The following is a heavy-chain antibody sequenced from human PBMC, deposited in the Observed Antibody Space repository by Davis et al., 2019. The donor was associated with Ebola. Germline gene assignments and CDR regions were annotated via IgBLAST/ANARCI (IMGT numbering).Heavy chain of an antibody. CDR2: IWYDGSYK. J-gene: IGHJ6*02. CDR3: ARSFELYDSSGYYYYGMDV. CDR1: GFTFSSYG. Sequence: GSLRLSCAASGFTFSSYGMHWVRQAPGKALECVAMIWYDGSYKYYADSVEGRFTISRDNFRNTLYLQMNSLRAEDTAVYYCARSFELYDSSGYYYYGMDVWGQGTTVTVSS. D-gene: IGHD3-22*01. V-gene: IGHV3-33*01.